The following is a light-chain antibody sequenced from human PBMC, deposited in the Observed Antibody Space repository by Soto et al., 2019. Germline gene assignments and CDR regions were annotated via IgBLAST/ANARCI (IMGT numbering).Light chain of an antibody. CDR3: ATWDDSLSGFVV. Sequence: QSVLTQPPSVSGTTGQRVTISCSGSSSNIGNNFVYWYQHLPGAAPTLVVYSDNHRPSGVPVRFSGSKSGTSASLTISGLRSEDEATYYCATWDDSLSGFVVFGGGTQLTVL. CDR2: SDN. J-gene: IGLJ7*01. V-gene: IGLV1-47*01. CDR1: SSNIGNNF.